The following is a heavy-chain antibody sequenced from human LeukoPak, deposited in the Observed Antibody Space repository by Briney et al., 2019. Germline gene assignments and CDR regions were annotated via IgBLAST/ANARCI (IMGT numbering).Heavy chain of an antibody. CDR1: GGTFSSYA. CDR2: IIPILGIA. V-gene: IGHV1-69*04. D-gene: IGHD2-2*01. Sequence: GASVKVSCKASGGTFSSYAISWVRQAPGQGLEWLGRIIPILGIANYAQKFQGRVTITADKSTSTAYMELSSLRSEDTAVYYCAGSSTRDLDYWGQGTLVTVSS. CDR3: AGSSTRDLDY. J-gene: IGHJ4*02.